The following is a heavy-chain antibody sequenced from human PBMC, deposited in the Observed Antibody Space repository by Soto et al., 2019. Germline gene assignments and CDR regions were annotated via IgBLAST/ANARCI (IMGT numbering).Heavy chain of an antibody. Sequence: QVPLVQSGAEVKQPGSSVKVSCTASRGTFSYNTISWVRQAPGQGLEWMGRVIPMVGMSSYAQKFQGRLTITADKSTSTVYMVLNSLRPEDTAVYYCATNYGSGSTHFDYWGQGTLVTVSS. CDR1: RGTFSYNT. D-gene: IGHD3-10*01. J-gene: IGHJ4*02. CDR2: VIPMVGMS. CDR3: ATNYGSGSTHFDY. V-gene: IGHV1-69*02.